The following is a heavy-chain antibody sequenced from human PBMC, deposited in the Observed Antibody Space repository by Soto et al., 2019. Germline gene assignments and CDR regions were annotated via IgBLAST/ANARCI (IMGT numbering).Heavy chain of an antibody. D-gene: IGHD2-21*02. CDR2: IHYSGSI. Sequence: VQLQDAGPGLVRPSETLSLTCNVSGGSIRREHYHWTWIRQSPGKGLEWIGYIHYSGSINYNPSLQSRVTMSVDTSKNLFSLKLSSVTAADTAVYFCAREDDGGDRDYYGLDVWGQGTTVTVSS. CDR1: GGSIRREHYH. CDR3: AREDDGGDRDYYGLDV. J-gene: IGHJ6*02. V-gene: IGHV4-30-4*01.